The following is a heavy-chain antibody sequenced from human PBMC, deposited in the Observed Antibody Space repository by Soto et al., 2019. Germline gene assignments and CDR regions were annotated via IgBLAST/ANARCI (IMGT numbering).Heavy chain of an antibody. CDR2: INHSGST. J-gene: IGHJ4*02. CDR1: GGSFSGYY. D-gene: IGHD1-7*01. Sequence: SETLSLTCAVYGGSFSGYYWSWIRQPPGKGLEWIGEINHSGSTNYNPSLKSRVTISVDTSKNQFSLKLSSVTAADTAVCYCAREGGRRTGTTDFDYWGQGTLDTVSS. CDR3: AREGGRRTGTTDFDY. V-gene: IGHV4-34*01.